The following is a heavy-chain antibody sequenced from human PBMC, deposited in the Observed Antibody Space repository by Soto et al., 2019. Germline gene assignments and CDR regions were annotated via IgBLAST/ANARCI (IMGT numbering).Heavy chain of an antibody. J-gene: IGHJ4*02. D-gene: IGHD3-10*01. CDR1: GFSVSNNY. CDR3: ARGEGSGSNALGQ. Sequence: EVLLAASGGDLVQPGGSLRLSCAASGFSVSNNYMTWVRQVPGKGLEWVSVIQDGGSITYADSVRDRFTISRDSSKNTVFLQMSSLRPEDTAVYFCARGEGSGSNALGQWGQGTLVTVSS. V-gene: IGHV3-66*01. CDR2: IQDGGSI.